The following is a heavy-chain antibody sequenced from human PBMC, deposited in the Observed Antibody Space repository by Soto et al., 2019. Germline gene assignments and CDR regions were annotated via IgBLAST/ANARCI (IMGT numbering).Heavy chain of an antibody. CDR2: INPSGGST. D-gene: IGHD3-3*01. CDR1: GYTFTSYY. J-gene: IGHJ6*02. CDR3: ARGDTLNNDFWSGRYYYYGMDV. V-gene: IGHV1-46*01. Sequence: GASVKVSCKASGYTFTSYYMHWVRQAPGQGLEWMEIINPSGGSTSYAQKFQGRVTMTRDTSTSTVYMELSSLRSEDTAVYYCARGDTLNNDFWSGRYYYYGMDVWGQGTTVTVSS.